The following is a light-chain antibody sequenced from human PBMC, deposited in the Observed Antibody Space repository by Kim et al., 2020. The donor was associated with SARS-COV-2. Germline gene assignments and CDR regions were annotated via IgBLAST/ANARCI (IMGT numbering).Light chain of an antibody. Sequence: QSALTQPRSVSGSPGQSVTISCTGTSSDVGGYNYVSWYQHHPGKAPKLMIYAVSKRPSGVPDRFSGSKSGNTASLTISGLQAEDEADYYCCSYAGTYPSKRFGTGTKGTVL. CDR2: AVS. J-gene: IGLJ1*01. CDR1: SSDVGGYNY. V-gene: IGLV2-11*01. CDR3: CSYAGTYPSKR.